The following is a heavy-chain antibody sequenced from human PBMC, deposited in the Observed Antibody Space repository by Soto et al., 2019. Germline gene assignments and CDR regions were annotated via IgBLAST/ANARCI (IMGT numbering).Heavy chain of an antibody. CDR2: IIPIFGTA. CDR3: ARNNGYCSGGSCPHYYYYGMDV. D-gene: IGHD2-15*01. J-gene: IGHJ6*02. CDR1: GGTFSSYA. V-gene: IGHV1-69*01. Sequence: QVQLVQSGAEVKKPGSSVKVSCKASGGTFSSYAISWVRQAPGQGLEWMGGIIPIFGTANYAQKFQGRVTITADEVTSTAYMELSSLRSEDTAVYYCARNNGYCSGGSCPHYYYYGMDVWGQGTTVTVSS.